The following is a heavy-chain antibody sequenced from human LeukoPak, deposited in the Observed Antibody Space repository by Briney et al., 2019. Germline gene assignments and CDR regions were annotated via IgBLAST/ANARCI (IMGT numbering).Heavy chain of an antibody. CDR1: GFTFSGFA. CDR3: AKDLHSYVAMDV. CDR2: IGSDYKT. Sequence: EGSLRLSCAASGFTFSGFAMTWVRQAPGKGLEWVSSIGSDYKTHYSESVKGRFAISRDNSKSTLFLQMNSLRAEDTALYYCAKDLHSYVAMDVWGQGTAVTISS. J-gene: IGHJ6*02. V-gene: IGHV3-23*01. D-gene: IGHD3-10*02.